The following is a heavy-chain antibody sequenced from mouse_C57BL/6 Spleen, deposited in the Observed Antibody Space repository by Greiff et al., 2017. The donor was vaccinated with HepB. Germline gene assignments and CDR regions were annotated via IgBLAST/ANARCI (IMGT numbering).Heavy chain of an antibody. CDR3: ARGGYDYDPAWFAY. V-gene: IGHV1-53*01. CDR2: INPSNGGT. Sequence: QVHVKQPGTELVKPGASVKLSCKASGYTFTSYWMHWVKQRPGQGLEWIGNINPSNGGTNYNEKFKSKATLTVDKSSSTAYMQLSSLTSEDSAVYYCARGGYDYDPAWFAYWGQGTLVTVSA. CDR1: GYTFTSYW. J-gene: IGHJ3*01. D-gene: IGHD2-4*01.